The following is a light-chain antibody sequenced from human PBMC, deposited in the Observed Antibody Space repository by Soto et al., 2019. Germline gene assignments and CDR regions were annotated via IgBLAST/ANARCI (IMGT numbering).Light chain of an antibody. J-gene: IGKJ1*01. V-gene: IGKV3-11*01. CDR1: QSVRSY. CDR3: QQRSSWPVT. Sequence: EIVLTQSPATLSLSPGERATLSCRASQSVRSYLAWYQQKPGQAPRLLIYDASSRATGIPARFSGSGSWTEFTLTISSLEPEDFAVYYCQQRSSWPVTFGQGTRVDMK. CDR2: DAS.